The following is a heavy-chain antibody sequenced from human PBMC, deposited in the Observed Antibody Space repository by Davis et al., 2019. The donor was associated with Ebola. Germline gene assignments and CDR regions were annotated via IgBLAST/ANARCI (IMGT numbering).Heavy chain of an antibody. CDR2: INHSGST. CDR1: GGSFSGYY. J-gene: IGHJ3*02. D-gene: IGHD2-21*01. V-gene: IGHV4-34*01. Sequence: SETLSLTCAVYGGSFSGYYWSWIRQPPGKGLEWIGEINHSGSTNYNPSLESRVTISVDTSKNQFSLKLSSVTAADTAVYYCARGRILWWPRYAFDIWGQGTMVTVSS. CDR3: ARGRILWWPRYAFDI.